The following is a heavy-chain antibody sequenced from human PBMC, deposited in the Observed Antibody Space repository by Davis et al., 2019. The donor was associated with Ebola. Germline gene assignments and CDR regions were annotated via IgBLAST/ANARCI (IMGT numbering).Heavy chain of an antibody. D-gene: IGHD4-11*01. Sequence: GESLKISCAASGFTVSSNYMSWVRQAPGKGLEWVGRIKSKTDGGTTDYAAPVKGRFTISRDDSKNTLYLQMNSLKTEDTAVYYCTTTTTASDYWGQGTLVTVSS. CDR3: TTTTTASDY. CDR1: GFTVSSNY. J-gene: IGHJ4*02. V-gene: IGHV3-15*01. CDR2: IKSKTDGGTT.